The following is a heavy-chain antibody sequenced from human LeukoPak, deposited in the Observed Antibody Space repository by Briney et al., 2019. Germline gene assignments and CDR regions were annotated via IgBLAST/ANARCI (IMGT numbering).Heavy chain of an antibody. Sequence: PSETLSLTCAVYGGSFSGYYWSWIRQPPGKGLEWIGEINHSGSTNYNPSLKSRVTISVDTSKNQFSLKLSSVTAADTAVYYCARLNRLAPAGPYYYYHSMDVWGQGITVTVSS. CDR1: GGSFSGYY. CDR3: ARLNRLAPAGPYYYYHSMDV. J-gene: IGHJ6*03. D-gene: IGHD6-13*01. CDR2: INHSGST. V-gene: IGHV4-34*01.